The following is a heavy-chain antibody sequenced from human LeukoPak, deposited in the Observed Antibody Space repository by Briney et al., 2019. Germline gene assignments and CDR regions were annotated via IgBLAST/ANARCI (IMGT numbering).Heavy chain of an antibody. D-gene: IGHD4-23*01. CDR2: IKQDGSEK. J-gene: IGHJ3*02. V-gene: IGHV3-7*01. CDR1: GFTFSNYW. CDR3: ARVGSGGDDAFDI. Sequence: GGSLRLSCAASGFTFSNYWMSWARQAPGKGLEWVANIKQDGSEKYYVDSVKGRFTISRDNAKNSLYLQMNSLRAEDTAVYYCARVGSGGDDAFDIWGQGTMVTVSS.